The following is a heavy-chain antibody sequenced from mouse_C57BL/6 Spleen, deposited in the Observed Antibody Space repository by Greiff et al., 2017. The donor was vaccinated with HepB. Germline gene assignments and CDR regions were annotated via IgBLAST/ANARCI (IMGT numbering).Heavy chain of an antibody. Sequence: EVKLMESGGGLVQPGGSLSLSCAASGFTFTDYYMSWVRQPPGKALEWLGFIRNKANGYTTEYSASVKGRFTISRDNSQSILYLQMNALRAEDSATYYCARPLTTYYAMDYWGQGTSVTVSS. J-gene: IGHJ4*01. V-gene: IGHV7-3*01. CDR3: ARPLTTYYAMDY. CDR2: IRNKANGYTT. CDR1: GFTFTDYY. D-gene: IGHD1-1*01.